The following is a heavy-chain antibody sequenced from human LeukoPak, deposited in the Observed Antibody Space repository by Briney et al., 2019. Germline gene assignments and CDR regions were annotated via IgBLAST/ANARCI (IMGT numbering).Heavy chain of an antibody. CDR3: AKRAATGTEFYNYYYMDV. J-gene: IGHJ6*03. D-gene: IGHD1-1*01. CDR1: GFNFRYYG. CDR2: IRHDGSDK. Sequence: GGSLRLSCAAGGFNFRYYGMHWVRQAPGKGLEWLAFIRHDGSDKFYADSVKGRFTVSRDNAKNTLFLEMNSLRGEDTALYYCAKRAATGTEFYNYYYMDVWGKGTTATVSS. V-gene: IGHV3-30*02.